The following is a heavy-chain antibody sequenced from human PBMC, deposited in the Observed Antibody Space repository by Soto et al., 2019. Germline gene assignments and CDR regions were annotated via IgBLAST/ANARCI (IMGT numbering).Heavy chain of an antibody. V-gene: IGHV3-9*01. CDR3: AKGGRDFWSGYRSFDI. CDR1: GFTFDDYA. J-gene: IGHJ3*02. D-gene: IGHD3-3*01. CDR2: ISWNSGSI. Sequence: PGGSLRLSCAASGFTFDDYAMHWVRQAPGKGLEWVSGISWNSGSIGYADSVKGRFTISRDNAKNSLYLQMNSLRAEDTALYYCAKGGRDFWSGYRSFDIWGQGTMVTVSS.